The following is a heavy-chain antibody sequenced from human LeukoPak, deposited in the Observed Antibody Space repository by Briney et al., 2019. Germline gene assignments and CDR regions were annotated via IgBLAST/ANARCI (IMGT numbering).Heavy chain of an antibody. D-gene: IGHD1-26*01. V-gene: IGHV3-15*07. CDR2: IKSKTDGGTT. CDR3: TTGEWELPRNAFDI. Sequence: PGGSLRLSCAASGFTFSNAWMNWVRQAPGKGLEWVGRIKSKTDGGTTDYAAPVKGRFTISRDDSKNTLYLQMNSLKTEDTAVYYCTTGEWELPRNAFDIWGQGTMVTVSS. J-gene: IGHJ3*02. CDR1: GFTFSNAW.